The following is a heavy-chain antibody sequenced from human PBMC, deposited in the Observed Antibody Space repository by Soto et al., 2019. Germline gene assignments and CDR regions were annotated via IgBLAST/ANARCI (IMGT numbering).Heavy chain of an antibody. J-gene: IGHJ6*02. CDR1: GFTFSSYG. CDR3: ARDRTESGSGCYYKRYYYYGMDV. Sequence: QVQLVESGGGVVQPGRSLRLSCAASGFTFSSYGMHWVRQAPGKGLEWVAVIWYDGSNKYYADSVKGRFTISRDNSKNTLYLQMNSLRAEDTAVYYCARDRTESGSGCYYKRYYYYGMDVWGQGTTVTVSS. CDR2: IWYDGSNK. D-gene: IGHD3-10*01. V-gene: IGHV3-33*01.